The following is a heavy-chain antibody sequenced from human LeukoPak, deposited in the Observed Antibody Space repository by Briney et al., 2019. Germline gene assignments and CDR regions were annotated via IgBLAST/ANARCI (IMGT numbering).Heavy chain of an antibody. CDR1: GFTFRSYA. J-gene: IGHJ6*02. V-gene: IGHV3-30-3*01. CDR2: ISFDGNNK. Sequence: SGGSLRLSCEASGFTFRSYAMHWVRQAPGKGLEWVAVISFDGNNKSYADSVKGRFTISRDSSKSTLYLQMSSLRAEDTAVYFCARGTPSPRYYYYGMDVWGQGTTVTVSS. D-gene: IGHD1-14*01. CDR3: ARGTPSPRYYYYGMDV.